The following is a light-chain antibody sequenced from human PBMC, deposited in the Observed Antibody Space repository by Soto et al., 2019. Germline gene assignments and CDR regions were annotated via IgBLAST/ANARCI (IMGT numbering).Light chain of an antibody. CDR2: KTS. CDR1: QSISSW. CDR3: KQYYSDPYL. Sequence: DIQMTQSPSTPSTSVGDRVTITCRASQSISSWLAWYQQKPGKAPKLLIYKTSSLESGVPSRFSGSGSGTDFPLTFSGLQLDDFATFYGKQYYSDPYLFGKGTRRRS. V-gene: IGKV1-5*03. J-gene: IGKJ2*01.